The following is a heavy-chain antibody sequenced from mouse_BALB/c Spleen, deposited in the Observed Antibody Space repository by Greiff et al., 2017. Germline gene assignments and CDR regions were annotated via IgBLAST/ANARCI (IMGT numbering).Heavy chain of an antibody. CDR1: GYSITSDYA. D-gene: IGHD2-2*01. J-gene: IGHJ2*01. V-gene: IGHV3-2*02. CDR2: ISYSGST. CDR3: ATYGYDDGFDY. Sequence: VQLKESGPGLVKPSQSLSLTCTVTGYSITSDYAWNWIRQFPGNQLEWMGYISYSGSTSYNPSLKSRISITRDTSKNQFFLQLNSVTTEDTATYYCATYGYDDGFDYWGQGTTLTVSS.